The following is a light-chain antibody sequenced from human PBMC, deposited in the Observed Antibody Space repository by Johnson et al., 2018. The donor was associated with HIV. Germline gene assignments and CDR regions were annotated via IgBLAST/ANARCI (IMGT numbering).Light chain of an antibody. CDR2: RNN. V-gene: IGLV1-44*01. CDR1: SSNIGSNT. CDR3: ATWDTSLSAGGV. Sequence: QSALTQPPSASGTPGQRVTISCSGSSSNIGSNTVNWYLHLPGTAPKLLIYRNNQRPSGVPDRFSGSKAGTSASLAIRGLQAEDEADYYCATWDTSLSAGGVFGTGTKVTVL. J-gene: IGLJ1*01.